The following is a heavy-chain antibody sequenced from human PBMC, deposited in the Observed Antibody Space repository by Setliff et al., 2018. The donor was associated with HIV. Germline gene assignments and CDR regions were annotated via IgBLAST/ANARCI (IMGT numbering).Heavy chain of an antibody. V-gene: IGHV4-39*07. CDR2: IYPSGSA. D-gene: IGHD2-15*01. CDR3: ARGLVVAATMYYFDY. Sequence: SETLSLTCTVSGDSISSTTYYWGWIRQPPGKGLEWIGSIYPSGSAFYNPSLKSPVTMSVDTSRNQFSLKLSSVTAADTAVYYCARGLVVAATMYYFDYWGQGTLVTVSS. CDR1: GDSISSTTYY. J-gene: IGHJ4*02.